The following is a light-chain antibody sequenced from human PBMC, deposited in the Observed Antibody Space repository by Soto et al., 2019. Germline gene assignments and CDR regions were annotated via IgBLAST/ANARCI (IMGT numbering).Light chain of an antibody. CDR3: SSYTSSSTQV. CDR2: EVS. CDR1: RSDVGGYNY. Sequence: QLVLTQPASVSGSPGQSITISCTGTRSDVGGYNYVSWYQQHPGKAPKLMINEVSNRPSGVSNRFSGSKSGNTASLTISGLQAEDEADYYCSSYTSSSTQVFGGGTKLTVL. V-gene: IGLV2-14*01. J-gene: IGLJ3*02.